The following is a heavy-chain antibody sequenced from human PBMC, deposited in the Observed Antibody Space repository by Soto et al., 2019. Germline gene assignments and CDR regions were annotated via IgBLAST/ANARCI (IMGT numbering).Heavy chain of an antibody. CDR1: GDSISNSRFY. CDR2: IYNTGNA. V-gene: IGHV4-39*01. J-gene: IGHJ5*02. Sequence: SETLSLTCSVSGDSISNSRFYWAWIRQPPGEGLEWIGSIYNTGNAYYNPSLKSRVTISVDTSKNQLSLKLTSVTAADAALYYCARDFFDSSDYTTNWFDPWGQGTLVTVS. CDR3: ARDFFDSSDYTTNWFDP. D-gene: IGHD3-22*01.